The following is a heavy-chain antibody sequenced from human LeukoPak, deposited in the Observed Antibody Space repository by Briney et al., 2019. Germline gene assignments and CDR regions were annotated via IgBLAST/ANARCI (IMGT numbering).Heavy chain of an antibody. Sequence: SETLSLTCAVYGGSFSGYYWSWIRQPPGKGLEWIGEINHSGSTNYNPSLKSRVTISVDTSKNQFSLKLSSVTAADTAMYYCAREYYYDSRGGFDYWGQGTLVTVSS. D-gene: IGHD3-22*01. V-gene: IGHV4-34*01. J-gene: IGHJ4*02. CDR2: INHSGST. CDR1: GGSFSGYY. CDR3: AREYYYDSRGGFDY.